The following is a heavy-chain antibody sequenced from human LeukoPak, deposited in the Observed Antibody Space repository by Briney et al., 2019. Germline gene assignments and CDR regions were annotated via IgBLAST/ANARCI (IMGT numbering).Heavy chain of an antibody. J-gene: IGHJ6*03. CDR2: ISGSGGST. V-gene: IGHV3-23*01. Sequence: PGGSLRLSCAASGFTFSSYGMSWVRQAPGKGLEWVSAISGSGGSTYYADSVKGRFTISRDKDKNSVYLQMTSLRAEDTAVYYCARESGSRSYYYYMDVWGKGTTVTVSS. CDR3: ARESGSRSYYYYMDV. CDR1: GFTFSSYG. D-gene: IGHD2-2*01.